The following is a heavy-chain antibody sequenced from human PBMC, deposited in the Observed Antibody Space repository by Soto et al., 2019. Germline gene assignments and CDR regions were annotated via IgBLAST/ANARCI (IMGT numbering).Heavy chain of an antibody. J-gene: IGHJ6*02. D-gene: IGHD6-25*01. CDR2: INSDGSST. CDR3: EREPGQYGGYNYYYYYGMDV. CDR1: GFTFSSYW. Sequence: EVQLVESGGGLVQPGGSLRLSYAASGFTFSSYWMHWVRQAPGKGLVWVSRINSDGSSTSYADSVKGRFTISRDNAKNTLYLHINSLRAEGAAVYYCEREPGQYGGYNYYYYYGMDVWGQGTTVTVSS. V-gene: IGHV3-74*01.